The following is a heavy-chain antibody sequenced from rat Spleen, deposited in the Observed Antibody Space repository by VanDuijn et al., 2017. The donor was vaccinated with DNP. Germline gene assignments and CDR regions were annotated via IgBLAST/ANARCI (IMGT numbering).Heavy chain of an antibody. Sequence: EIQLQESGPGLVKPSQSFSLTCSVTGYTITSGYDWSWIRKFPGNKMEWMGYISNSGSTNYNPSLKSRISITRDTSKNQFFLQLNSVTTEDTATYYCATGGAGIWFAYWGQGTLVTVSS. V-gene: IGHV3-4*01. CDR3: ATGGAGIWFAY. J-gene: IGHJ3*01. D-gene: IGHD4-2*01. CDR2: ISNSGST. CDR1: GYTITSGY.